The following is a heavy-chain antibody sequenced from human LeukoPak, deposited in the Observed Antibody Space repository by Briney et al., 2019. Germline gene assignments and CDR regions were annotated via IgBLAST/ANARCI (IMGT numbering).Heavy chain of an antibody. J-gene: IGHJ6*02. Sequence: PSETLSLTCAVYGGSFSGYYWSWIRQPPGKGLEWIGEINHSGSTNYNPSLKSRVTISVDTSKNQFSLKLSPVTAADTAVYYCASSRIAAAVMDVWGQGTTVTVSS. D-gene: IGHD6-13*01. CDR3: ASSRIAAAVMDV. CDR1: GGSFSGYY. V-gene: IGHV4-34*01. CDR2: INHSGST.